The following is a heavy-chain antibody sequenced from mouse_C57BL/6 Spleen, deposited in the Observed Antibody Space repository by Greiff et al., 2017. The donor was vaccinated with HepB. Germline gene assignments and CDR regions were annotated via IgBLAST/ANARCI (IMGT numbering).Heavy chain of an antibody. J-gene: IGHJ2*01. CDR3: ARENDYPTGYFDY. V-gene: IGHV3-5*01. CDR1: GISITTGNYR. CDR2: IYYSGTI. Sequence: EVMLVESGPGLVKPSQTVFLTCTVTGISITTGNYRWSWIRQFPGNKLEWIGYIYYSGTITYNPSLTSRTTITRDTPKNQFFLEMNSLTAEDTATYYCARENDYPTGYFDYWGQGTTLTVSS. D-gene: IGHD2-4*01.